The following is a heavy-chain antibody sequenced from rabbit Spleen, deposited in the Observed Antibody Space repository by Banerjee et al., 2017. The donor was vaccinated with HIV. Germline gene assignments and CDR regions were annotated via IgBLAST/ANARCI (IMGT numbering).Heavy chain of an antibody. D-gene: IGHD3-1*01. V-gene: IGHV1S45*01. J-gene: IGHJ4*01. CDR1: GFSFNDRDV. CDR3: ARDLPGAIGWNFYL. CDR2: INTATGKP. Sequence: QEELEESGGGLVKPEGSLTLTCKASGFSFNDRDVMCWVRQVPGKGLEWIACINTATGKPVYSTWAKGRFTVSTTSSTTVTLQMTSLTAADTATYFCARDLPGAIGWNFYLWGHGTLVTVS.